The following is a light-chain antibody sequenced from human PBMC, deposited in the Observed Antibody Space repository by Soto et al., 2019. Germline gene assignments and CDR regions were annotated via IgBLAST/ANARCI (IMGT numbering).Light chain of an antibody. CDR3: HQRNQ. J-gene: IGKJ5*01. CDR1: QDISDN. V-gene: IGKV1-33*01. Sequence: DIQMTQSPSSLSASVGDRVTITCQASQDISDNLNWYQQKQGKAPKVLIYDASNSETGVPSRFSGSGSGTDFTLTISSVEPEDFAMYYCHQRNQFGQGTRLEIK. CDR2: DAS.